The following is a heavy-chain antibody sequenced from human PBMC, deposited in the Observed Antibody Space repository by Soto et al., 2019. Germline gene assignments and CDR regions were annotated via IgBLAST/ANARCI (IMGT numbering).Heavy chain of an antibody. CDR2: ISYDGSNK. J-gene: IGHJ6*02. V-gene: IGHV3-30*18. CDR1: GFTFSSYG. D-gene: IGHD6-13*01. Sequence: GGSLRLSCAASGFTFSSYGMHWVRQAPGKGLEWVAVISYDGSNKYYADSVKGRFTISRDNSKNTLYLQMNSLRAEDTAVYYCAKARAGSSWYGDYYYYGMDVWGQGTTVTVSS. CDR3: AKARAGSSWYGDYYYYGMDV.